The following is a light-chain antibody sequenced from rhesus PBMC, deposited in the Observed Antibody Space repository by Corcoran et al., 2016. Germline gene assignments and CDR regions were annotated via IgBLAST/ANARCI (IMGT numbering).Light chain of an antibody. CDR1: ESVSVFGITL. CDR2: QAA. J-gene: IGKJ1*01. V-gene: IGKV7-13*01. CDR3: LQSKNYPRT. Sequence: DIVLTQSPASLAVSPGQRATITCRASESVSVFGITLIHWYQQKPGQHPKLLIYQAANKDTGVPDRFSGSGSGTNFSLKINAVEADDAADYYCLQSKNYPRTFGQGTKVEIK.